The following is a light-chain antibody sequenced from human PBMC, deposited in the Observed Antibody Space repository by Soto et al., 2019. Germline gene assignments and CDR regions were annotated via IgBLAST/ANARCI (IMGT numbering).Light chain of an antibody. J-gene: IGKJ5*01. CDR3: QQSYYTSLT. CDR2: AAS. V-gene: IGKV1-39*01. CDR1: QSISNY. Sequence: DIQMTQSPPSLSASLGDRVTITCRSSQSISNYLNWYQQEPGKAPNLLIYAASTLQSGVPSRFSGSGSGTDFTLTISSLQPEDFATYYCQQSYYTSLTVGQGTRL.